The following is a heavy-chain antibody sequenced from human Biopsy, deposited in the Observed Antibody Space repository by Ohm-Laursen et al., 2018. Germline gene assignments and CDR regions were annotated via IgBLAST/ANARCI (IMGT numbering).Heavy chain of an antibody. D-gene: IGHD3-9*01. Sequence: SSVKVSCKASGGTFTNYAISWVRQAPGQGLEWMGGIITFFRTANYAQNFQGRLTITADEFTDTAYMELSSLRSEDTAVYYCAPQTPRDPDILTGAYHYDMAIWGQGTTVTVSS. CDR3: APQTPRDPDILTGAYHYDMAI. CDR1: GGTFTNYA. V-gene: IGHV1-69*13. J-gene: IGHJ6*02. CDR2: IITFFRTA.